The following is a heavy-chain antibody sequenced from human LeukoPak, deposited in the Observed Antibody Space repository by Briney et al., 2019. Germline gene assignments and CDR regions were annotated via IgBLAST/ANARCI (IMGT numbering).Heavy chain of an antibody. V-gene: IGHV3-53*04. CDR1: GFTFSSYS. CDR2: IYSGGST. J-gene: IGHJ6*02. Sequence: GGSLRLSCAASGFTFSSYSMNWVRQAPGKGLEWVSVIYSGGSTYYADSVKGRFTISRHNSKNTLYLQMNSLRAEDTAVYYCARDRYYYGMDVWGQGTTVTVSS. CDR3: ARDRYYYGMDV.